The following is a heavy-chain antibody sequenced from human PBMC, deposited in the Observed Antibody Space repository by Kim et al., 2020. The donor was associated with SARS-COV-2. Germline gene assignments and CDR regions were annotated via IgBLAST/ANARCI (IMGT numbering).Heavy chain of an antibody. J-gene: IGHJ4*02. V-gene: IGHV3-64*01. D-gene: IGHD3-16*01. CDR3: ARERGGYYFDY. Sequence: TNYANYVKGRFTISRDNSRNTLFLQMGDRRADDMAVYYCARERGGYYFDYWGQGTLVTVSS. CDR2: T.